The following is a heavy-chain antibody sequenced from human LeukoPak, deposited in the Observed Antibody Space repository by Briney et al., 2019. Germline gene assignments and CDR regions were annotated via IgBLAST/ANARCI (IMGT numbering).Heavy chain of an antibody. CDR2: IYHSGST. J-gene: IGHJ3*02. D-gene: IGHD1-26*01. CDR3: ARDPQGIVEASDAFDI. Sequence: PSETLSLTCAVSGGSISSSNWWSWVRQPPGKGLEWFGEIYHSGSTNYNPSLKSRVTISVDKSKNQFSLKLSSVTAADTAVYYCARDPQGIVEASDAFDIWGQGTMVTVSS. V-gene: IGHV4-4*02. CDR1: GGSISSSNW.